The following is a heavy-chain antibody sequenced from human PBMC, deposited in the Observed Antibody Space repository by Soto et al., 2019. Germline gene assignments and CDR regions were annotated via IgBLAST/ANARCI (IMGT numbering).Heavy chain of an antibody. V-gene: IGHV5-51*01. Sequence: PGESLKISCKGSGYSFTSYWIGWVRQMPGKGLEWMGIIYPGDSDTRYSPSFQGQVTISADKSISTAYLQWSSLKASDTAMYYCASQEGYSSPYNGMDVWGKGTTVTVSS. J-gene: IGHJ6*04. D-gene: IGHD5-18*01. CDR3: ASQEGYSSPYNGMDV. CDR2: IYPGDSDT. CDR1: GYSFTSYW.